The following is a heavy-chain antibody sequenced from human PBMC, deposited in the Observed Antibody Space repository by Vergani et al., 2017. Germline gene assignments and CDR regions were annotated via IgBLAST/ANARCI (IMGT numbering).Heavy chain of an antibody. Sequence: QLHLQESGPGLVKPSETLSLTRHVFGVSVTDYNCNWIRQAPGKGLEWIGSLSTTGGATHASHNPSLKSRVSISVDTSKSQFSLRLTSVTAADSAIYYCAGDTHSWQRADRWGQGLLVSVSS. J-gene: IGHJ5*02. CDR3: AGDTHSWQRADR. CDR1: GVSVTDYN. CDR2: LSTTGGA. V-gene: IGHV4-59*02. D-gene: IGHD6-13*01.